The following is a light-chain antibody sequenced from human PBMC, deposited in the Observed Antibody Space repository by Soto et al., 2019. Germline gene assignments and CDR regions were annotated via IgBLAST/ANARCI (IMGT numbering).Light chain of an antibody. CDR3: QQYGTSPYT. J-gene: IGKJ2*01. Sequence: EIVLTQSPGTLSLSPGERATLSCGTSQGLSSNSLAWYQQKPGQAPRLLIYGASSRATGIPDRFSGSGSGTDFTLTISRLEPKDFAVYYCQQYGTSPYTFGQGTKVDIK. CDR1: QGLSSNS. CDR2: GAS. V-gene: IGKV3-20*01.